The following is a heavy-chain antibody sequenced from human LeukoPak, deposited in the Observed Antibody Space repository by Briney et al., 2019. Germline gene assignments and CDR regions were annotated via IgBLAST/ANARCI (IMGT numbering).Heavy chain of an antibody. Sequence: SETLSLTCTVSGGSISSSSYYWGWIRQPPGKGLEWIGSIYYSGSTYYNPSLKSRVTISVDTSKNQFSLKLSTVTAADTAVYYCARREVVAVNNWFDPWGQGTLVTVSS. CDR1: GGSISSSSYY. V-gene: IGHV4-39*01. CDR2: IYYSGST. D-gene: IGHD2-15*01. J-gene: IGHJ5*02. CDR3: ARREVVAVNNWFDP.